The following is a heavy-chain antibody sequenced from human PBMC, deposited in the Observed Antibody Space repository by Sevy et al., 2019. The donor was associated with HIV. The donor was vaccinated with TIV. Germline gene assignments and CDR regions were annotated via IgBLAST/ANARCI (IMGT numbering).Heavy chain of an antibody. J-gene: IGHJ4*02. D-gene: IGHD1-26*01. V-gene: IGHV4-59*08. CDR2: IYYNGHI. CDR3: AGENAWGRGYS. CDR1: GGSITSLY. Sequence: SETPSLTCTVSGGSITSLYWNWIRQPPGKGLEWIANIYYNGHINYNPSLKSRVTLSLDKSKNQFSLRLSSVTAADTAMYYCAGENAWGRGYSWGQGTLVTVSS.